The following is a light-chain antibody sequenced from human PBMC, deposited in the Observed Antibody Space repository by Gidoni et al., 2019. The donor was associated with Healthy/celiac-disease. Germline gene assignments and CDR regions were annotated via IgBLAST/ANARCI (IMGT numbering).Light chain of an antibody. CDR1: QSISSY. CDR3: QQSYSTPQT. V-gene: IGKV1-39*01. Sequence: DRVTITYRASQSISSYLNWYQQKPGKAPKLLIYAASSLQSGVASRFSGSGSGTDFTLTISSLQPEDFATYYCQQSYSTPQTFGQGTKVEIK. CDR2: AAS. J-gene: IGKJ1*01.